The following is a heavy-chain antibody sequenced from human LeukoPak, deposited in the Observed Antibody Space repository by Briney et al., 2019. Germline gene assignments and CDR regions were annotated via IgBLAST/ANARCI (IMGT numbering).Heavy chain of an antibody. CDR2: FDPEDGET. CDR3: ATYLVGGSLAAFDI. D-gene: IGHD1-26*01. CDR1: GYTLTELS. V-gene: IGHV1-24*01. Sequence: ASVEVSCKVSGYTLTELSMHWVRQAPGKGLEWMGGFDPEDGETIYAQKFQGRVTMTEDTSTDTAYMELSSLRSEDTAVYYCATYLVGGSLAAFDIWGQGTMVTVSS. J-gene: IGHJ3*02.